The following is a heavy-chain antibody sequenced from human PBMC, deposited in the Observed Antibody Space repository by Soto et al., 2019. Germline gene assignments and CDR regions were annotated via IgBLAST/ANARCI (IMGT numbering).Heavy chain of an antibody. J-gene: IGHJ5*02. CDR1: GFTFSSYS. Sequence: GGSLRLSCVGSGFTFSSYSVTWVRQAPGKGLEWVSSLSSSSYMSYVDSVKGRFTISRDNAKNSLYLQMNSLRVDDTAVYYCARLTGKYEFDPWGQGTLVTVSS. CDR3: ARLTGKYEFDP. V-gene: IGHV3-21*01. D-gene: IGHD2-8*02. CDR2: LSSSSYM.